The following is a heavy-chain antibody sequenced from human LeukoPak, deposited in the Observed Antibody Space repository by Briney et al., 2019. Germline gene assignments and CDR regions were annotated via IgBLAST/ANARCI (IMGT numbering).Heavy chain of an antibody. D-gene: IGHD2-21*02. CDR2: ISTSGGTI. CDR1: GFTFSDHY. CDR3: ARTARLLDY. J-gene: IGHJ4*02. Sequence: GGSLRLSCAASGFTFSDHYMTWIRQAPGRGLEWVSYISTSGGTINYADSVKGRFTVSRDNAKNSLFLQMNSLRAEDTAVYYCARTARLLDYWGQGTLVTVSS. V-gene: IGHV3-11*01.